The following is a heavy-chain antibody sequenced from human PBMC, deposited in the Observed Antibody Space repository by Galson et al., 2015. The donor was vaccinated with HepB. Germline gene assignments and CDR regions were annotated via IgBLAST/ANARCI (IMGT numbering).Heavy chain of an antibody. D-gene: IGHD3-10*01. CDR3: AKSAPLSRGTDPWYYYYGMDV. Sequence: SLRLSCAASGFTFSSYAMSWVRQAPGKGLEWVSAISGSGGSTYYADSVKGRFTISRDNSKNTLYLQMNSLRAEDTAVYYCAKSAPLSRGTDPWYYYYGMDVWGQGTTVTVSS. CDR1: GFTFSSYA. V-gene: IGHV3-23*01. J-gene: IGHJ6*02. CDR2: ISGSGGST.